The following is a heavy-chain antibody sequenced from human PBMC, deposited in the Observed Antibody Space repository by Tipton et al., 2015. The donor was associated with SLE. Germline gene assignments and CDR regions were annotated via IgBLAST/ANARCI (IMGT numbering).Heavy chain of an antibody. J-gene: IGHJ4*02. Sequence: TLSLTCTVSGGSVGSDGYCWSWIRQPPGKGLEWIGYIYYSGSTNYNPSLKSRVTISVDTSKNQFSLRLSSVTAADTAVYYCARDLAGTNSLPNYYFDYWGQGTLVTVSS. D-gene: IGHD4-17*01. CDR1: GGSVGSDGYC. CDR2: IYYSGST. CDR3: ARDLAGTNSLPNYYFDY. V-gene: IGHV4-61*08.